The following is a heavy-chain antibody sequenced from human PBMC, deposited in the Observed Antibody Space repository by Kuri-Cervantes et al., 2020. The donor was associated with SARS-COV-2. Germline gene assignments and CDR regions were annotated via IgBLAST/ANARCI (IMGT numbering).Heavy chain of an antibody. CDR2: IIPIFGTA. J-gene: IGHJ3*02. Sequence: SVKVSCKASGGTFSSYAISWVRQAPGQGLEWMGGIIPIFGTANYAQKLQGRVTMTTDTSTSTAYMELSSLRSEDTAVYYCASGGHSSSWAGDAFDIWGQGTMVTVSS. D-gene: IGHD6-13*01. V-gene: IGHV1-69*05. CDR3: ASGGHSSSWAGDAFDI. CDR1: GGTFSSYA.